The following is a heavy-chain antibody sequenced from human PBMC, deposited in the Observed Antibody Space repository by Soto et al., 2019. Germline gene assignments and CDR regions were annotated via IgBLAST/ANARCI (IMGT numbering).Heavy chain of an antibody. CDR3: ARVEVLMERYGMDV. CDR1: GFTFSSYW. CDR2: IKQDGSEK. D-gene: IGHD1-20*01. J-gene: IGHJ6*02. V-gene: IGHV3-7*01. Sequence: EVQLVESGGGLVQPGGSLRLSCAASGFTFSSYWMSWVRQAPGKGLEWVANIKQDGSEKYYVDSVKGRFTISRDNAKNSLYLQMNSLRAEDTAVYYCARVEVLMERYGMDVWGQGTTVTVSS.